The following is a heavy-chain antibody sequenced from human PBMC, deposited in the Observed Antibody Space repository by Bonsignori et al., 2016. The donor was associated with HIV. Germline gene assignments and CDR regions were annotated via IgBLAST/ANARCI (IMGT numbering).Heavy chain of an antibody. V-gene: IGHV3-48*03. Sequence: VRQMPGKGLEWISYISSSGGTINHADSVKGRFTISRDNAKNSLYLQMNSLRAEDTAVYYCARGRMGHDSYYYYYMDVWGKGTTVTVSS. CDR2: ISSSGGTI. J-gene: IGHJ6*03. CDR3: ARGRMGHDSYYYYYMDV. D-gene: IGHD2-15*01.